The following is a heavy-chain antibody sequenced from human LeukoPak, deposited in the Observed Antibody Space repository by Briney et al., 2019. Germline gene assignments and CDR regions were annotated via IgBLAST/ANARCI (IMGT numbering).Heavy chain of an antibody. V-gene: IGHV3-21*01. J-gene: IGHJ3*02. CDR1: GFTFRSYS. CDR3: ARRYCSSTSCFGAFDI. CDR2: ISSSSSYI. D-gene: IGHD2-2*01. Sequence: GGSLRLSGAASGFTFRSYSMNWVRQAPGKGLEWVSSISSSSSYIYYADSVKGRFTISRDNAKNSLYLQMNSLRAEDTAVYYCARRYCSSTSCFGAFDIWGQGTMVTVSS.